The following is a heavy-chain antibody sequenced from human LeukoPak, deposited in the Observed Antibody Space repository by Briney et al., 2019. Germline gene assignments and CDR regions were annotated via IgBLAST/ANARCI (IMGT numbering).Heavy chain of an antibody. CDR1: GGSISSHY. V-gene: IGHV4-59*11. D-gene: IGHD3-22*01. Sequence: PSETLSLTCTVSGGSISSHYWSWIRQPPGKGLEWIGYIYYSGSTNYNPSLKSRVTISVDTSKNQFSLKPSSVTAADTAVYYCARTNYYDSSGYRYYYYYYYMDVWGKGTRVTVSS. CDR2: IYYSGST. CDR3: ARTNYYDSSGYRYYYYYYYMDV. J-gene: IGHJ6*03.